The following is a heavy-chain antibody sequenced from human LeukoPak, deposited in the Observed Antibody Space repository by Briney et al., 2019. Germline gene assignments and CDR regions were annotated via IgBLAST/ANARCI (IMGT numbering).Heavy chain of an antibody. V-gene: IGHV3-48*02. J-gene: IGHJ6*02. D-gene: IGHD3-16*01. Sequence: GGSLRLSCAASGFTFSSYSMNWVRQAPGKGLEWVSYISSSSTIYYADSVKGRFTISRDNAKNSLYLQMNSLRDEDTAVYYCAREAYTHTGDGYYYYYGMDVWGQGTTVTVSS. CDR1: GFTFSSYS. CDR2: ISSSSTI. CDR3: AREAYTHTGDGYYYYYGMDV.